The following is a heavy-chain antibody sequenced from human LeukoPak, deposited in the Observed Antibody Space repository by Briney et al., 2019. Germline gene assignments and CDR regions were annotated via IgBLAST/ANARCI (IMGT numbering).Heavy chain of an antibody. D-gene: IGHD6-19*01. CDR3: AREGDRGIEVADYFDY. CDR2: INDRGGYT. Sequence: GGSLRLSCVASGFTFSSYSMAWVRQAPGKGLEWVSVINDRGGYTVYADSVKGRLTISRDNFENTLYLQMNSLRAKDTAVYYCAREGDRGIEVADYFDYWGQGTLVTVSS. V-gene: IGHV3-23*01. CDR1: GFTFSSYS. J-gene: IGHJ4*02.